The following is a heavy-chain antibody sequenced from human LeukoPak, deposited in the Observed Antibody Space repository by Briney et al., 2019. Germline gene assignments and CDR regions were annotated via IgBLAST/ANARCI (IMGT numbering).Heavy chain of an antibody. CDR3: ARDLGYYYDSSGYPDY. D-gene: IGHD3-22*01. V-gene: IGHV1-18*01. Sequence: ASVKVSCKASGYTFTSYGISWVRQAPGQGLEWMGWISAYNGNTNYAQKLQGRVTMTTDTSTSTAYMELRSLRSDDTAVYYCARDLGYYYDSSGYPDYWGQGTLVTVSS. CDR2: ISAYNGNT. CDR1: GYTFTSYG. J-gene: IGHJ4*02.